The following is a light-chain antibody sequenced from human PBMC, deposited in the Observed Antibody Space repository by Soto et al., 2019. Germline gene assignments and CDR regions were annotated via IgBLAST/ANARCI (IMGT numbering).Light chain of an antibody. CDR3: QQYNSYSPT. V-gene: IGKV1-5*03. J-gene: IGKJ1*01. CDR2: KAS. CDR1: QTISSW. Sequence: DIQMTQSPFTLSASVGDRVTITCRASQTISSWLAWYQQIPGKAPKLLIYKASTLKSGVPSRFSGSGSGTEFTLTISSLQPDDFATYYCQQYNSYSPTFGQGTKVDIK.